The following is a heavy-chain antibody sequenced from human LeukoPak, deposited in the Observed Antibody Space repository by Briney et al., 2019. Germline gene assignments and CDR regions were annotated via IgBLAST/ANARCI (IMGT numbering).Heavy chain of an antibody. CDR2: IYPGDSDT. Sequence: GESLKISCKGSGYSFTSYWIGWVRQMAGKGLGWMGIIYPGDSDTRYSPSFPGPVTISADKSISTDYLQWSSLKASDTAMYYCATIGRVGDYVRTSQVYFDYWGQGTLVTVSS. J-gene: IGHJ4*02. CDR3: ATIGRVGDYVRTSQVYFDY. V-gene: IGHV5-51*01. CDR1: GYSFTSYW. D-gene: IGHD4-17*01.